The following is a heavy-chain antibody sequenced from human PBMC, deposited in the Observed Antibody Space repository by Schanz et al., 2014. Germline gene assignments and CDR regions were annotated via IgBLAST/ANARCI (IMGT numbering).Heavy chain of an antibody. CDR1: GFTFGGYA. D-gene: IGHD2-8*01. V-gene: IGHV3-30-3*01. CDR3: ASGGYCTNGVCNGGRNWFDP. Sequence: QAQLVESGGGVVQPGRSLRLSCAASGFTFGGYALHWVRQAPGKGLEWVAVISYDGSTKYYADSVKGRFTISRDNSKNTLYLQINSLRAEDTAVYYCASGGYCTNGVCNGGRNWFDPWGQGTLVTVSS. J-gene: IGHJ5*02. CDR2: ISYDGSTK.